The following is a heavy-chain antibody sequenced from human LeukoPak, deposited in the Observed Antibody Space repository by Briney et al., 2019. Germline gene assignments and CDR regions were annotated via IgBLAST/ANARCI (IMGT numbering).Heavy chain of an antibody. D-gene: IGHD6-19*01. CDR1: GYTFTSYD. CDR3: ARSYVYSSGWYYGSYYYYYMDV. CDR2: MNPNSGNT. V-gene: IGHV1-8*01. J-gene: IGHJ6*03. Sequence: AASVKVSCKASGYTFTSYDINWVRQATGQGLEWMGWMNPNSGNTGYAQKFQGRATMTRNTSISTAYMELSSLRSEDTAVYYCARSYVYSSGWYYGSYYYYYMDVWGKGTTVTVSS.